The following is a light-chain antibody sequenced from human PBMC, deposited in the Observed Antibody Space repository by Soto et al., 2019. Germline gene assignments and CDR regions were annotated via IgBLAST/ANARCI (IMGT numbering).Light chain of an antibody. J-gene: IGLJ1*01. V-gene: IGLV2-14*01. CDR2: DVS. CDR1: SSDVGGYNY. Sequence: QSALTQPASVSVSPGQSITISCTGNSSDVGGYNYVSWYQQHPGKAPKLMIYDVSNRPSGVSKRFSGSKSGHTASLTISGLQAEDEADYYCSSYTSSSTLYVFGSGTKLTV. CDR3: SSYTSSSTLYV.